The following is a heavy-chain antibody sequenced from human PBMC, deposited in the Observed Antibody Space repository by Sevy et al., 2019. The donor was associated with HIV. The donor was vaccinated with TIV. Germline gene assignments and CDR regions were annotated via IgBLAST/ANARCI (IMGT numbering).Heavy chain of an antibody. CDR3: ASESVEVAGLDY. CDR1: GFTFSSYW. Sequence: GGSLRLSCAASGFTFSSYWMSWVRQAPGKGLEWVANIKQDGSEKYYGDSVKGRFTLSRDNAKNSLYLQMNSLRAEDTAVYYCASESVEVAGLDYWGQGTLVTVSS. J-gene: IGHJ4*02. CDR2: IKQDGSEK. V-gene: IGHV3-7*01. D-gene: IGHD6-19*01.